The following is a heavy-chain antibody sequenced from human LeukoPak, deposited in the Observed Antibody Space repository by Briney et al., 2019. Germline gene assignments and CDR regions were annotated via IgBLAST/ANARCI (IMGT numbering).Heavy chain of an antibody. Sequence: GGSLRLSCAASGFTLSSYAMSWVRQAPGKGLECVSTINTSGGTTYYAGPVKGRFTISRDNSKNTVYLQMNSLRAEDTAVYYCAGDGYESNGYVDYWGQGTLVTVSS. V-gene: IGHV3-23*01. CDR2: INTSGGTT. CDR3: AGDGYESNGYVDY. CDR1: GFTLSSYA. J-gene: IGHJ4*02. D-gene: IGHD3-22*01.